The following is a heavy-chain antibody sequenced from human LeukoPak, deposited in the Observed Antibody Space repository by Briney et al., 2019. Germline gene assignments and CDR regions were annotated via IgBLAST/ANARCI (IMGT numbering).Heavy chain of an antibody. CDR3: ARDTEDYDFWSGLRGGVDY. V-gene: IGHV3-21*01. Sequence: PGGSLRLSCAASGFTFSSYSMNWVRQAPGKGLEWVSSISSSSSYIYYADSVKGRFTISRDNAKNSLYLQMNSLRAEDTAVYYCARDTEDYDFWSGLRGGVDYWGQGTLVTVSS. CDR1: GFTFSSYS. CDR2: ISSSSSYI. D-gene: IGHD3-3*01. J-gene: IGHJ4*02.